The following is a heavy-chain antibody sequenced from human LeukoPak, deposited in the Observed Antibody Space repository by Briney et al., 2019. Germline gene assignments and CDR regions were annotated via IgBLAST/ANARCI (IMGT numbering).Heavy chain of an antibody. CDR1: GFTFNNYAM. J-gene: IGHJ4*02. CDR3: TRESGAFSPFGF. CDR2: VHLNGAT. Sequence: GSLRLSCAASGFTFNNYAMSWVRQPPGKGLEWIGEVHLNGATNYNPSVEGRVTMSIDKSKNHLSLEVISVTAADTAMYYCTRESGAFSPFGFWGQGTLVTVSS. V-gene: IGHV4-4*02. D-gene: IGHD1-26*01.